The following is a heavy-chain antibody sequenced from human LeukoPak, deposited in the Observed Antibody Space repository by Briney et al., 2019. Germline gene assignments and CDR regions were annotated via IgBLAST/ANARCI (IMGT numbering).Heavy chain of an antibody. CDR3: ARVQNRGYSYGSHYYYYGMDV. Sequence: ASVKVSCKASGGTFSSYAISWVRQAPGQGLEWMGGIIPIFGPANYAQKFQGRVTITADESTSTAYMELSSLRSEDTAVYYCARVQNRGYSYGSHYYYYGMDVWGQGTTVTVSS. CDR2: IIPIFGPA. V-gene: IGHV1-69*13. D-gene: IGHD5-18*01. CDR1: GGTFSSYA. J-gene: IGHJ6*02.